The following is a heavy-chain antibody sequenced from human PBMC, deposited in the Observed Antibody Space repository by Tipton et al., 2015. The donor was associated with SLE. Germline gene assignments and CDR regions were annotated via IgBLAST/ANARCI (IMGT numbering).Heavy chain of an antibody. J-gene: IGHJ3*01. D-gene: IGHD3-22*01. CDR2: ISFSGTT. Sequence: TLSLTCIVSGGSINSSPYYWGWVRQTPGKGLEWLGSISFSGTTYFNPSLKSRVTLSRDTSKNQFSLNLNSVTAADTAVYYCASEGHRSFYDSIHAFWGPGTMVIVSS. CDR3: ASEGHRSFYDSIHAF. V-gene: IGHV4-39*07. CDR1: GGSINSSPYY.